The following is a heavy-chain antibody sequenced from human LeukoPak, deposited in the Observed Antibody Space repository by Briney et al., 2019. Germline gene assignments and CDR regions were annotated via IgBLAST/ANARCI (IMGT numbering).Heavy chain of an antibody. CDR1: GFTLSTNA. CDR3: ARDVGKWESLHFFDY. V-gene: IGHV3-23*01. D-gene: IGHD1-26*01. Sequence: GGSLRLSCLTSGFTLSTNAMSWVRQAPGKGLEWISGISGSGASTYYADSVKGRFTISRDDSRNTLYLQMNSLRGDDTAVYYCARDVGKWESLHFFDYWGQGTLVTVSS. J-gene: IGHJ4*02. CDR2: ISGSGAST.